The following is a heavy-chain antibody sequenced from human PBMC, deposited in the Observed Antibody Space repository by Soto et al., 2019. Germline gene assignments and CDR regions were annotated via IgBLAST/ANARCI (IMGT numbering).Heavy chain of an antibody. CDR2: FIPVFGTA. V-gene: IGHV1-69*06. CDR1: GGTFSDYA. J-gene: IGHJ5*02. D-gene: IGHD2-2*01. Sequence: QVQLVQSGAEVKKPGSSVKVSCKASGGTFSDYAISWVRQAPGQGLEWMGAFIPVFGTANYAQKFQGRFTISADKSTSTVYMKLSSLRSEATAIYYCARESPDISVVPATVLGPVTWFDPWGQRTLVTVSS. CDR3: ARESPDISVVPATVLGPVTWFDP.